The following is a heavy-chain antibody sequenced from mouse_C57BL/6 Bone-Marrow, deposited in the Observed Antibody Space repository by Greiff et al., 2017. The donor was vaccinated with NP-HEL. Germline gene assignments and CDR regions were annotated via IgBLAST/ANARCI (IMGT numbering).Heavy chain of an antibody. V-gene: IGHV1-26*01. CDR2: INPNNGGT. D-gene: IGHD1-1*01. CDR3: APFITTVVAGDY. CDR1: GYTFTDYY. Sequence: EVQLQQSGPELVKPGASVKISCKASGYTFTDYYMNWVKQSHGKSLEWIGDINPNNGGTSYNQKFKGKATLTVDKSSSTAYMELRSLTSEDSAVYYCAPFITTVVAGDYWGQGTTLTVSS. J-gene: IGHJ2*01.